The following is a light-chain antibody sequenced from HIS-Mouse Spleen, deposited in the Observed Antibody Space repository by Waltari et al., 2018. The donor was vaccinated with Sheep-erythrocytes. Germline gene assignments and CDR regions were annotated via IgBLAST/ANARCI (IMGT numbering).Light chain of an antibody. CDR3: QAWDSSTAV. V-gene: IGLV3-1*01. Sequence: SYELTQPPSVSVSPGQTASITCSGDKLGDKYACWYQQKPCQSPVLVIYPDSKRPSGIPERFAGSNSGNTATLTVSGTQAMDEADYYCQAWDSSTAVFGGGTKLTVL. J-gene: IGLJ2*01. CDR2: PDS. CDR1: KLGDKY.